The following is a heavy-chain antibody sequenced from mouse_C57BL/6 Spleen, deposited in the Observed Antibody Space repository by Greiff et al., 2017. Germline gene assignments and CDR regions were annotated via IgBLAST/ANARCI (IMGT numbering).Heavy chain of an antibody. V-gene: IGHV3-6*01. CDR2: ISYDGSN. D-gene: IGHD3-1*01. J-gene: IGHJ2*01. CDR1: GYSITSGYY. CDR3: AREGLSNYFDY. Sequence: DVQLQESGPGLVKPSQSLSLTCSVTGYSITSGYYWNWIRQFPGNKLEWMGYISYDGSNNYNPSLKNRISITRDTSKNQFFLKLNSVTTEDTATYYCAREGLSNYFDYWGQGTTLTVSS.